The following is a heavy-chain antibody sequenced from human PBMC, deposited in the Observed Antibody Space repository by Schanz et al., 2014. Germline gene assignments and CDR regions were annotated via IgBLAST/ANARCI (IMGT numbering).Heavy chain of an antibody. V-gene: IGHV3-23*01. CDR2: IGVDGTTT. CDR1: GFSFGTYA. J-gene: IGHJ5*01. CDR3: AKAADWPVTRFDA. Sequence: EVHLLESGGGLVQPGGSLRLSCAASGFSFGTYAMSWVRQAPGKGLEWVSVIGVDGTTTYYADSVKGRFTISRDNSKNTLYLQMDSQRPEDTAVDYCAKAADWPVTRFDAWGKGTLVTVSS. D-gene: IGHD3-9*01.